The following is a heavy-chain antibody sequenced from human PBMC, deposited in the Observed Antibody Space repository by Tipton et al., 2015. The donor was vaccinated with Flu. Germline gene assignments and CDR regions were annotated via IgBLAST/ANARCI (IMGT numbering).Heavy chain of an antibody. D-gene: IGHD1-26*01. V-gene: IGHV3-7*01. CDR2: VKQDGGEK. J-gene: IGHJ5*02. CDR1: GITFSSFW. CDR3: ARDGPPYSPTSGWFDP. Sequence: SLRLSCAASGITFSSFWMSWVRQAPGKGLEWVANVKQDGGEKHYVDSVKGRFTISRDNARNSLYLQMNSLRAEDTAVYFCARDGPPYSPTSGWFDPWGQGTLVTVSS.